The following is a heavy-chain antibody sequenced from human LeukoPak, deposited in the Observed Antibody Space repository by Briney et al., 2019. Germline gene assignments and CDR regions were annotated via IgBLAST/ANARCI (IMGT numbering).Heavy chain of an antibody. CDR3: ARGGYYLYGMDV. CDR1: GFTFSSYG. Sequence: GGSLRPSCAASGFTFSSYGMHWVRQAPGKGLEWVAVIWYDGSNKYYVDSVMGRFTISRDNSKNTLYLQMNSLRAEDTAVYYCARGGYYLYGMDVWGQGTTVTVSS. CDR2: IWYDGSNK. V-gene: IGHV3-33*01. J-gene: IGHJ6*02. D-gene: IGHD3-10*01.